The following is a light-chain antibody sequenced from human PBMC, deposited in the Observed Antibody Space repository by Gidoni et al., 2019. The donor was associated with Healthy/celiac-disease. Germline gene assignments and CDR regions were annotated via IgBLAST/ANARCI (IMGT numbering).Light chain of an antibody. J-gene: IGLJ3*02. CDR2: EDS. CDR3: QVWDSSSDHGV. Sequence: SYVLPQPPSVSVAPGQTARITCGGNNIGSKSVHWYQQKPGQAPVLVVYEDSDRPSGIPERFSGSNSGNTATLTISRVEAGDEADYYCQVWDSSSDHGVFGGGTKLTVL. CDR1: NIGSKS. V-gene: IGLV3-21*02.